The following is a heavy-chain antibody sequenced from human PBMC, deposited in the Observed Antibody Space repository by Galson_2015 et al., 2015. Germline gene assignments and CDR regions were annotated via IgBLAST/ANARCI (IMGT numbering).Heavy chain of an antibody. CDR1: GFTFSTYG. D-gene: IGHD4-17*01. J-gene: IGHJ1*01. CDR3: AKDRFYGDGYFKN. CDR2: ISDDGTHN. Sequence: SLRLSCAASGFTFSTYGMYWVRQAPGKGLEWVALISDDGTHNYYADSVKGRFTISRESSKNTLYLEMNSLRAEDTAVYYCAKDRFYGDGYFKNWGQGTLVTVSS. V-gene: IGHV3-30*18.